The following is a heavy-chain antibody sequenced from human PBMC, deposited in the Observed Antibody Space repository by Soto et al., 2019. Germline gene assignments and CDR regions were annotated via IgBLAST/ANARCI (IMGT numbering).Heavy chain of an antibody. J-gene: IGHJ6*02. Sequence: ASVKVSCKASGYTFTGYYMHWVRQAPGQGLEWMGWINPNSGGTNYAQKFQGWVTMTRDTSISTAYMELSRLRSDDTAVYYCARSYVVITTTIGYYYGMDVWGQGTKVTVSS. CDR2: INPNSGGT. CDR1: GYTFTGYY. V-gene: IGHV1-2*04. D-gene: IGHD1-26*01. CDR3: ARSYVVITTTIGYYYGMDV.